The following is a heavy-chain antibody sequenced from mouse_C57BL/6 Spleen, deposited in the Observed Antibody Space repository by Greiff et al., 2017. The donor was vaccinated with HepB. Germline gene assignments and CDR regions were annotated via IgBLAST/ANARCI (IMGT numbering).Heavy chain of an antibody. CDR1: GFTFSSYA. V-gene: IGHV5-4*03. CDR2: ISDGGSYT. Sequence: EVKVVESGGGLVKPGGSLKLSCAASGFTFSSYAMSWVRQTPEKRLEWVATISDGGSYTYYPDNVKGRFTISRDNAKNNLYLQMSHLKSEDTAMYYCARSASDGYTFAYWGQGTLVTVSA. D-gene: IGHD2-3*01. J-gene: IGHJ3*01. CDR3: ARSASDGYTFAY.